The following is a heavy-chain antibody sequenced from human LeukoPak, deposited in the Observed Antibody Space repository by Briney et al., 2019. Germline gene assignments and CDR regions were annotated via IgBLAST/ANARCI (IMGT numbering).Heavy chain of an antibody. V-gene: IGHV5-51*01. D-gene: IGHD3-10*01. CDR2: IYPGDSDT. J-gene: IGHJ6*02. CDR1: GYSFTTYW. Sequence: GESLKISCKGSGYSFTTYWIGWVRQMPGKGLEWMGIIYPGDSDTRYATSFQGQVTISADKSISTAYLQWSSLKASDTAMYYCARHGSGSYYNHVLDVWGQGTTVTVSS. CDR3: ARHGSGSYYNHVLDV.